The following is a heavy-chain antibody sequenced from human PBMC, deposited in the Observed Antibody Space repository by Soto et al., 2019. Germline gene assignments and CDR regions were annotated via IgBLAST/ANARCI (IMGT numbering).Heavy chain of an antibody. V-gene: IGHV3-53*01. Sequence: AVSWFTSVNLYMSCISQAPGKGLERVSGIYSGGRTYYADSVKGRFTISRDNSKNTLYLQMNSLRAEDTAVYYCARVRLGEFGSYSYGMAVWGQGTTVT. J-gene: IGHJ6*02. D-gene: IGHD3-16*01. CDR2: IYSGGRT. CDR1: WFTSVNLY. CDR3: ARVRLGEFGSYSYGMAV.